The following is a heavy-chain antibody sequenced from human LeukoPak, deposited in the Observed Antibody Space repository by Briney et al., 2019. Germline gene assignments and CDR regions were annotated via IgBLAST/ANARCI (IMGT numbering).Heavy chain of an antibody. J-gene: IGHJ4*02. CDR1: GVSISNHY. V-gene: IGHV4-59*08. CDR3: VRHSRVVAFDY. CDR2: IYYTGNT. Sequence: SETLSLTCTVSGVSISNHYSSSIRQPPGKGLEWIGYIYYTGNTNYNPSLKSRVTISEDTSKNQVSLELSSVTAADTAVYYCVRHSRVVAFDYWGQGTLVTVSS. D-gene: IGHD2-15*01.